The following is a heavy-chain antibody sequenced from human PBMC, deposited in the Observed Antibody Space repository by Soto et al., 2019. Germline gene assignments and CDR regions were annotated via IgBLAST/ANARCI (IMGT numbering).Heavy chain of an antibody. CDR3: ARGLYLKSGHDY. V-gene: IGHV3-74*01. J-gene: IGHJ4*02. Sequence: EVQLVESGGGLVQTGGSLRLSCAASGFTFNNYWMHWVRQAPGKGLVWVSRINGDGRTTNYADSVKGRFTISRDNAQNTLYLQMNSLIAEDTAVYYCARGLYLKSGHDYWGQGTLVTVSS. CDR2: INGDGRTT. CDR1: GFTFNNYW.